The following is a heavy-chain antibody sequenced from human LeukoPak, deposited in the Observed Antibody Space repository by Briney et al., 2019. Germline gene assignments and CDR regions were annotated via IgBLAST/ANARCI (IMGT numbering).Heavy chain of an antibody. CDR3: ARVRRPEYSSSSYYYYMDV. V-gene: IGHV1-2*02. CDR1: GYTFTGYY. D-gene: IGHD6-6*01. J-gene: IGHJ6*03. Sequence: ASVKVSCKASGYTFTGYYIHWVRQAPGQGLEWMGWINSNSGGTNYAQKFQGRVTMTRDTSTTTAYMELNRLRSDDTAVYYCARVRRPEYSSSSYYYYMDVWGKGTTVTDSS. CDR2: INSNSGGT.